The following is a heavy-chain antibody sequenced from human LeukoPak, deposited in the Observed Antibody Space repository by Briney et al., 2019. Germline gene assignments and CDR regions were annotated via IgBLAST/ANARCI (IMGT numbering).Heavy chain of an antibody. CDR2: IYYNGAT. D-gene: IGHD4-11*01. CDR3: AKGLDYSLDY. Sequence: SETLSLTCTVSGGSISSSNYYWGWIRQPPGKGLEWIGTIYYNGATYYNPSLKSRVTMSVDTSKNQFSLKLTSVTAADTAVYYCAKGLDYSLDYWGQGTLVTVSS. J-gene: IGHJ4*02. CDR1: GGSISSSNYY. V-gene: IGHV4-39*07.